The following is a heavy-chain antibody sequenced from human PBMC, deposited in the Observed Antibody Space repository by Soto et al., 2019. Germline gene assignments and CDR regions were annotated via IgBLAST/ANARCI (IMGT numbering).Heavy chain of an antibody. V-gene: IGHV4-34*01. Sequence: SETLSLTCAVYGGSFSGYYWSWIRQPPGKGLEWIGEINHSGSTNYNPSLKSRVTISVDTSKNQFSLKLSSVTAADTAVYYCARGKVRGYGYWGQGTLVTVSS. CDR1: GGSFSGYY. CDR3: ARGKVRGYGY. D-gene: IGHD3-10*01. J-gene: IGHJ4*02. CDR2: INHSGST.